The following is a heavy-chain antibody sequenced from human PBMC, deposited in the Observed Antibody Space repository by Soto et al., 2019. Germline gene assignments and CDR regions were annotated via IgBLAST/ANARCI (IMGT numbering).Heavy chain of an antibody. J-gene: IGHJ4*02. V-gene: IGHV3-30*18. Sequence: GGSLRLSCAASGFTFSSYDMHWVRQAPGKGLEWMAVISYDGSNTYYAESVKGRFTISRDNSKNTLFLHVNSLRAEDTAVYYCAKDQSSLVVVPAATNLHYWGQGPLVTVSA. CDR3: AKDQSSLVVVPAATNLHY. CDR1: GFTFSSYD. CDR2: ISYDGSNT. D-gene: IGHD2-2*01.